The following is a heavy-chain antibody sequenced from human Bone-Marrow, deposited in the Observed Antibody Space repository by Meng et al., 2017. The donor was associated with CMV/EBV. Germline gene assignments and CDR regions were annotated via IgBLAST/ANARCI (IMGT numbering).Heavy chain of an antibody. V-gene: IGHV1-69*10. Sequence: SVKVSCKASGGTFSSYAISWVRQAPGQGLEWMGGIIPILGIANYAQKFQGRVTITADKSTSTAYMELSSLRSEDTAVYYCAREWVSSSIEGMDVCGQGTTVTVSS. CDR1: GGTFSSYA. J-gene: IGHJ6*02. CDR2: IIPILGIA. D-gene: IGHD2-2*01. CDR3: AREWVSSSIEGMDV.